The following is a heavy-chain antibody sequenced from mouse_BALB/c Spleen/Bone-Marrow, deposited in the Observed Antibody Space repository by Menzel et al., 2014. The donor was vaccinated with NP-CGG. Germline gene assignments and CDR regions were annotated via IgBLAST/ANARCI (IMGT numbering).Heavy chain of an antibody. CDR2: ISGGGSYT. D-gene: IGHD2-4*01. Sequence: EVQLQESGGGLVKSGGSLKLSCAASGFTFNSYGMSWVRQTPEKRLEWVATISGGGSYTFYPDSVKGRFTISRDNAKNNLYLQLSSLRSGDTALYYCARHAYYDQTEVSFVYWGQGTLVTVSA. V-gene: IGHV5-9-2*01. CDR3: ARHAYYDQTEVSFVY. J-gene: IGHJ3*01. CDR1: GFTFNSYG.